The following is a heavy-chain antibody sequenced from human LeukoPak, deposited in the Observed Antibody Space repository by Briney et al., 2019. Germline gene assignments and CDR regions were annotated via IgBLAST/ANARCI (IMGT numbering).Heavy chain of an antibody. CDR2: IYYSGST. CDR1: GGSLSSSSYY. CDR3: ATAKGYCSGTSCSTNFDY. J-gene: IGHJ4*02. V-gene: IGHV4-39*01. Sequence: PSETLSLTCTVSGGSLSSSSYYWGWIRQPPRKGLELIESIYYSGSTYYNPSLKSRVTISVDTSKNQFSLKLSSVTAADTAVYYCATAKGYCSGTSCSTNFDYWGQGTLVTVSS. D-gene: IGHD2-2*01.